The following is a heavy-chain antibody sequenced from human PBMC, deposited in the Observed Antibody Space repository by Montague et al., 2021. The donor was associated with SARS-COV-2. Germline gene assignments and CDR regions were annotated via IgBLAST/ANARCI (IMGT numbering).Heavy chain of an antibody. J-gene: IGHJ3*01. CDR2: INRDGSVK. CDR1: GFALNSYW. Sequence: SLRLSCAASGFALNSYWMTWVRQAPGKGLEWVANINRDGSVKHFVDSVEGRFTISRDSAKNSLYLLMNSLRLEDTAVYYCARDTTYNTGIYYDAFDVWGQGTVVTVSS. V-gene: IGHV3-7*03. D-gene: IGHD1-26*01. CDR3: ARDTTYNTGIYYDAFDV.